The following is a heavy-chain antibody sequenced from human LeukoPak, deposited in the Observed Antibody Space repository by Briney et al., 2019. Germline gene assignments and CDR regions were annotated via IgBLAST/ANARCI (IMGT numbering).Heavy chain of an antibody. Sequence: PSETLSLTCTVSGGSISSSSYYWGWIRQPPGQGLEWIGSSYDSGSTYYNPSLKRRVTISVDTSKNQSSLMLSSVTALTTNVDQCERLGPLHYYDTARYYFDYWGQGTLVTVSS. J-gene: IGHJ4*02. CDR2: SYDSGST. V-gene: IGHV4-39*01. CDR1: GGSISSSSYY. CDR3: ERLGPLHYYDTARYYFDY. D-gene: IGHD3-22*01.